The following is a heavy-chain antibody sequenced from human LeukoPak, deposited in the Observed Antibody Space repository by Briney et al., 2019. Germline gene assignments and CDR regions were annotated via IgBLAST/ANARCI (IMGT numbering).Heavy chain of an antibody. V-gene: IGHV1-2*02. Sequence: GASVKVSCKASGYTFTGYYMHWVRQAPGQGLEWMGWINPNSGGTNYAQKLQGRVTMTRNTSISTAYMELSSLRSEDTAVYYCARDYRSGPFDYWGQGTLVTVSS. D-gene: IGHD3-10*01. CDR1: GYTFTGYY. J-gene: IGHJ4*02. CDR2: INPNSGGT. CDR3: ARDYRSGPFDY.